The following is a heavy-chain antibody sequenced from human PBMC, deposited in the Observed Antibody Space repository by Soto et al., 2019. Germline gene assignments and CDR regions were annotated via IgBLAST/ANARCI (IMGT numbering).Heavy chain of an antibody. J-gene: IGHJ3*02. V-gene: IGHV6-1*01. Sequence: SQTLSLTCAISGDSVSSNSAAWNWIRQSPSRGLEWLGRTYYRSKWYNDYAVSVKSRITINPDTSKNQFSLQLNSVTPEDTAVYYCARDHPMVRGVIIKGAFDIWGQGAMVTVSS. D-gene: IGHD3-10*01. CDR1: GDSVSSNSAA. CDR2: TYYRSKWYN. CDR3: ARDHPMVRGVIIKGAFDI.